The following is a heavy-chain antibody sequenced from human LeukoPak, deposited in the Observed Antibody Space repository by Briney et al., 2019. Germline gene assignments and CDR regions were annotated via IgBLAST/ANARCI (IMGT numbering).Heavy chain of an antibody. CDR2: IYYSGST. V-gene: IGHV4-31*03. Sequence: SETLSLTCTVSGGSISSGGYYWSWIRQHPGKGLEWIGYIYYSGSTYYNPSLKSRVTISVDTSKNQFSLKLSSVTAADTAVYYCARFSRPRSPTRGFDPWGQGTLVTVSS. J-gene: IGHJ5*02. D-gene: IGHD2-2*01. CDR1: GGSISSGGYY. CDR3: ARFSRPRSPTRGFDP.